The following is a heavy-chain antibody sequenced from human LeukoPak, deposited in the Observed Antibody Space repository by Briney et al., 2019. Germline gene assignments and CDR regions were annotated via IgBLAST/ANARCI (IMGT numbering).Heavy chain of an antibody. J-gene: IGHJ6*03. D-gene: IGHD6-19*01. CDR2: IYHSGST. V-gene: IGHV4-38-2*01. Sequence: KPSETLSLTCAVSGYSISSGYYWGWIRQPPGKGLEWIGIIYHSGSTYYNPSLKSRVTISVDTSKNQFSLKLSSVTAADTAVYYCARWGRDKARLGYYYYYMDVWGEGTTVTVSS. CDR1: GYSISSGYY. CDR3: ARWGRDKARLGYYYYYMDV.